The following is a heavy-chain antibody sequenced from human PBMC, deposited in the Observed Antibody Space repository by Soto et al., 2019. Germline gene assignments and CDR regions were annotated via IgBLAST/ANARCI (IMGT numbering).Heavy chain of an antibody. CDR2: IWYDGSNK. V-gene: IGHV3-33*01. Sequence: ESGGGVVQPGRSLRLSCAASGFTFSSYGMHWVRQAPGKGLEGVAVIWYDGSNKYYADSVKGRFTISRDKSKNTLYLQMNRLRAEDTAVYYCASVVVPFISVIPGGDAFDIWGRGTMVTVSS. CDR3: ASVVVPFISVIPGGDAFDI. D-gene: IGHD2-21*01. CDR1: GFTFSSYG. J-gene: IGHJ3*02.